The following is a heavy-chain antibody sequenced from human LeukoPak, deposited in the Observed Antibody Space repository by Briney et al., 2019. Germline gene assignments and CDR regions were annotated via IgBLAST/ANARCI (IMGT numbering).Heavy chain of an antibody. V-gene: IGHV3-30*02. CDR3: AKDSYYYYIDV. Sequence: GGSLRLSCAASGFTFRSYGMHWVREAPGKGLEGGTFIRDDGSNKYYTDSVKGRFTISRDNSKNTLYLQMNSLRTEDTAVYYCAKDSYYYYIDVWGKGTTVTVSS. CDR1: GFTFRSYG. CDR2: IRDDGSNK. J-gene: IGHJ6*03.